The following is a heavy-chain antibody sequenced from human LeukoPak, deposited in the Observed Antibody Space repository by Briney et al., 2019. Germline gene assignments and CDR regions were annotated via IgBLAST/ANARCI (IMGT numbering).Heavy chain of an antibody. J-gene: IGHJ5*02. Sequence: SETLSLTCTVSGGSIASGSYYWTWIRQSAGGGLEWIGRVYINGNTNSNPSLRSRLAISVDTSQNQFSLDLSSVTAADTAVYYCARGSCGVDCPGYNWFDPWGQGILVTVSS. CDR1: GGSIASGSYY. D-gene: IGHD2-21*01. CDR2: VYINGNT. V-gene: IGHV4-61*02. CDR3: ARGSCGVDCPGYNWFDP.